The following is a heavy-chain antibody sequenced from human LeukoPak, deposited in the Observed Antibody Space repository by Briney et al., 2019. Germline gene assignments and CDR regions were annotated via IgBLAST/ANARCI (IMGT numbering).Heavy chain of an antibody. J-gene: IGHJ5*02. CDR3: AKDKGITIFGVVTSKYNWFDP. D-gene: IGHD3-3*01. CDR2: ISYDGSNK. Sequence: GGSLRLSCAASGFTFSSYGMHWVRQAPGKGLEWVAVISYDGSNKYYADSVKGRFTISRDNSKNTLYLQMNSLRAEDTAVYYCAKDKGITIFGVVTSKYNWFDPWGQGTLVTVSS. CDR1: GFTFSSYG. V-gene: IGHV3-30*18.